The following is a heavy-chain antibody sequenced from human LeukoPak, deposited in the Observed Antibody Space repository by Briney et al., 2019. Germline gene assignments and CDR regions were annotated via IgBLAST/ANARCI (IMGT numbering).Heavy chain of an antibody. CDR1: GFTFSVYA. V-gene: IGHV3-64D*06. D-gene: IGHD2-15*01. CDR3: VKGPYCSGGSCYSVVYYFDY. Sequence: GGSLRLSCSVSGFTFSVYAMHWVRQAPGRGLQYVSSISSNGGSTYYADSVKGRFTIFRDNSKNTLYLQMSSLRAEDTAVYHCVKGPYCSGGSCYSVVYYFDYWGQGTLVTVSS. CDR2: ISSNGGST. J-gene: IGHJ4*02.